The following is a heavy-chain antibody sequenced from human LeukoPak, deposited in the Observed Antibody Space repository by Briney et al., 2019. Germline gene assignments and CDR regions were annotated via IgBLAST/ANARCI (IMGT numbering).Heavy chain of an antibody. CDR1: GYTFTSYY. V-gene: IGHV1-46*01. Sequence: ASVKVSCKASGYTFTSYYMHWVRQAPGQGLEWMGIINPSGGRTSYAQKFQGRVTMTRDTSTSTVYMELSSLRSEDTAVYYCARDVVVVAATTPYYYYGMDVWGQGTTVTVSS. D-gene: IGHD2-15*01. CDR3: ARDVVVVAATTPYYYYGMDV. CDR2: INPSGGRT. J-gene: IGHJ6*02.